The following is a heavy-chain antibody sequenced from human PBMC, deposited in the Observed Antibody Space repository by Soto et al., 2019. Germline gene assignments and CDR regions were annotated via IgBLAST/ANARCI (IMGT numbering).Heavy chain of an antibody. V-gene: IGHV1-8*01. D-gene: IGHD1-1*01. J-gene: IGHJ6*02. CDR2: MSPNSGAT. Sequence: QVQLVQSGAEVTKPGASVKVSCRASGYTFTTYDINWVRQATGQGLEWMGWMSPNSGATGDAQKFQGRVTMTRDTSISKAYVELSNLRSEDTAIYYCARGVDAGVDVWGQGTTVTVSS. CDR1: GYTFTTYD. CDR3: ARGVDAGVDV.